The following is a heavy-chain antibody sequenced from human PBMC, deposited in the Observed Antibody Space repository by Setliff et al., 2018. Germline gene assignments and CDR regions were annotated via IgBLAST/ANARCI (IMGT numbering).Heavy chain of an antibody. V-gene: IGHV1-18*01. CDR2: ISAYNGDT. Sequence: VSCKASGYTFTRYGINWVRQAPGQGLEWVGWISAYNGDTNYAQKFQGRVTMTTDTSTSTAYMDLRSLTSDDTAVYYCARCRPFLSGYDRGAFDNWGQGTLVTVSS. CDR1: GYTFTRYG. CDR3: ARCRPFLSGYDRGAFDN. J-gene: IGHJ4*02. D-gene: IGHD5-12*01.